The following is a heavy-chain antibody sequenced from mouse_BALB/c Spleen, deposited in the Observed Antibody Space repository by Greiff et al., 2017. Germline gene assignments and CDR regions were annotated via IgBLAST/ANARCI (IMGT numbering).Heavy chain of an antibody. CDR1: GFSLTSYG. CDR3: ARDRGYYDYFDY. J-gene: IGHJ2*01. D-gene: IGHD2-3*01. CDR2: IWAGGST. Sequence: VQGVESGPGLVAPSQSLSITCTVSGFSLTSYGVHWVRQPPGKGLEWLGVIWAGGSTNYNSALMSRLSISKDNSKSQVFLKMNSLQTDDTAMYYCARDRGYYDYFDYWGQGTTLTVSS. V-gene: IGHV2-9*02.